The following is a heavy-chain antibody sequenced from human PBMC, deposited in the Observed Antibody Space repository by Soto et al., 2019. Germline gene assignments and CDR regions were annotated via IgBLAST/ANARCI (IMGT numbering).Heavy chain of an antibody. CDR2: IKSNTDGGTT. V-gene: IGHV3-15*07. D-gene: IGHD1-26*01. CDR3: STRIVGATFFCY. Sequence: EVQLVESGGGLVKPGGSLRLSCAASGFTFSNAWMNWVRQAPGKGLEWVGRIKSNTDGGTTDYAATVKGRFTISRDDSKHTLYLQMNSLKTEDKAVYYCSTRIVGATFFCYWGQGNLVTVSS. J-gene: IGHJ4*02. CDR1: GFTFSNAW.